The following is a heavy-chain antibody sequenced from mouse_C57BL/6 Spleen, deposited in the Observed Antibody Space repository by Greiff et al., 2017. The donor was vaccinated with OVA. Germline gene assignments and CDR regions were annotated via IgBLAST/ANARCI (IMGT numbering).Heavy chain of an antibody. CDR3: ARRITTGVARWGFAY. J-gene: IGHJ3*01. CDR2: INPNNGGT. CDR1: GYTFTDYN. D-gene: IGHD1-1*01. Sequence: EVQLQQSGPELVKPGASVKIPCKASGYTFTDYNMDWVKQSHGKSLEWIGDINPNNGGTIYNQKFKGKATLTVDKSSSTAYMELRSLTSEDTAVYYGARRITTGVARWGFAYWGQGTLVTVSA. V-gene: IGHV1-18*01.